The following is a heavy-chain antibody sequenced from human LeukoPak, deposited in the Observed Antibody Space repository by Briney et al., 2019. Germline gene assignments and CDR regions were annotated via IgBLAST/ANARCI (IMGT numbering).Heavy chain of an antibody. CDR1: GGCISSSRDY. CDR3: ARHMKEYGGNSDAFDI. J-gene: IGHJ3*02. V-gene: IGHV4-39*01. CDR2: IYYTGRA. D-gene: IGHD4-23*01. Sequence: SDTLSLTCTVSGGCISSSRDYWGWLRPTPGKGLEWIAAIYYTGRAYYDSSLNSRVTISVDTSKNHLSLKLSSVTGADTAVYYCARHMKEYGGNSDAFDIWGQGTLVAVSS.